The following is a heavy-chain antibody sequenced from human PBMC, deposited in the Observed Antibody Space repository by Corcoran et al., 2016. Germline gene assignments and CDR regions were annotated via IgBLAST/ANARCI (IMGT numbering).Heavy chain of an antibody. J-gene: IGHJ6*02. CDR3: AAPKRGYDFKYYYYYGMDV. D-gene: IGHD5-12*01. V-gene: IGHV1-58*01. CDR1: GFTFTSSA. Sequence: QMQLVQSGPVVKKPGTSVKVSCKASGFTFTSSAVQWVRQARGQRLEWIGWIVVGSGNTNYAQKFQERVTITRDMSTSTAYMELSSLRSEDTAVYYCAAPKRGYDFKYYYYYGMDVWGQGTTVTVSS. CDR2: IVVGSGNT.